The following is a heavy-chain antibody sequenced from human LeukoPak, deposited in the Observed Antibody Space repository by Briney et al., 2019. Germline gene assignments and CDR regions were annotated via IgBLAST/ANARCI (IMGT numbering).Heavy chain of an antibody. D-gene: IGHD6-6*01. CDR2: INSDGSST. Sequence: GGSLRLSCAASGFSFSSYWMHWVRQAPGKGLVWVSRINSDGSSTSYADSVKGRFTISRDNAKNTLYLQMNSLRAEDTAVYYCARVSSWSPYYGMDVWGQGTTVTVSS. CDR3: ARVSSWSPYYGMDV. V-gene: IGHV3-74*01. CDR1: GFSFSSYW. J-gene: IGHJ6*02.